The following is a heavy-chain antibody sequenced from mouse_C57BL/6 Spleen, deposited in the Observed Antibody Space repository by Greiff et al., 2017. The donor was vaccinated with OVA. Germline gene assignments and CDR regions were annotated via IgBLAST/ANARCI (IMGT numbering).Heavy chain of an antibody. D-gene: IGHD1-1*01. CDR3: ASWYTTVEGFAY. CDR1: GYTFTGYW. V-gene: IGHV1-9*01. Sequence: VNVVESGAELMKPGASVKLSCKATGYTFTGYWIEWVKQRPGHGLEWIGEIFPGSGSTNYNEKFKGKATFTADTSSNTAYMQLSSLTTEDSAIYSCASWYTTVEGFAYWGQGTLVTVSA. CDR2: IFPGSGST. J-gene: IGHJ3*01.